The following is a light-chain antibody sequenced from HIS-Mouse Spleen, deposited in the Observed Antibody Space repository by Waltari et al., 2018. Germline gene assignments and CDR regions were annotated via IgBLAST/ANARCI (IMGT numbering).Light chain of an antibody. V-gene: IGLV2-11*01. CDR2: DVS. J-gene: IGLJ1*01. Sequence: QSALTQPRAVSGSPGPSVTLSSTGTSIDVGGYNHPSWYQQHPAKAPKLMIYDVSKRPSGVPDRFSGSKSGNTASLTISGLQTEDEADYYCCSYAGSYTYVFGTGTKVTVL. CDR3: CSYAGSYTYV. CDR1: SIDVGGYNH.